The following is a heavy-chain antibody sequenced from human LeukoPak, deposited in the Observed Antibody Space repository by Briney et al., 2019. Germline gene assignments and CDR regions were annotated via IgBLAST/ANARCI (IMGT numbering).Heavy chain of an antibody. V-gene: IGHV4-34*01. D-gene: IGHD4-17*01. Sequence: SETLSPTCAVYGGSFSGYYWSWIRQPPGKGLEWIGEINHSGSTNYNPSLKSRVTISVDTSKNQFSLKLSSVTAADTAVYYCASTHLFAAMTTVTTWGFDPWGQGTLVTVPS. CDR1: GGSFSGYY. CDR2: INHSGST. CDR3: ASTHLFAAMTTVTTWGFDP. J-gene: IGHJ5*02.